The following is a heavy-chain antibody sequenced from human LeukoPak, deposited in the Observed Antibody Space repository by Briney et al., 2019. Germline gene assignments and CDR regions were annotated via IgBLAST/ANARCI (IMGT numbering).Heavy chain of an antibody. CDR1: GFTFSSYW. Sequence: GGSLRLSCAASGFTFSSYWMSWVRQPPGKGLEWVANIKQDGSEKYYVDSVKGRFTISRDNAKNSLYLQMNSLRPEDTAMYCCTGETYYFDHWGQGALVTVSS. J-gene: IGHJ4*02. CDR3: TGETYYFDH. V-gene: IGHV3-7*04. CDR2: IKQDGSEK.